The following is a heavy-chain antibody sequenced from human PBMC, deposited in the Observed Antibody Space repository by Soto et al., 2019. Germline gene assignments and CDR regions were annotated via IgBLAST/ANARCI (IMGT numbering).Heavy chain of an antibody. CDR1: GYTFTSYG. CDR3: AGATGGSYGCDP. J-gene: IGHJ5*02. V-gene: IGHV1-18*01. Sequence: QVQLVQSGAEVKKPGASVKVSCKASGYTFTSYGISWVRQAPGQGLEWMGWISAYNGNTNYAQKLQGRVTMTTDTCTSTCYMEMRSWRSDGAAVYYCAGATGGSYGCDPWGQGTLVTVSS. D-gene: IGHD2-8*02. CDR2: ISAYNGNT.